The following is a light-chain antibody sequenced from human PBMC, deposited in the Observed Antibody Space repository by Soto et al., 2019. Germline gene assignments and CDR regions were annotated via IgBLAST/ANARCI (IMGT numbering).Light chain of an antibody. CDR2: LGS. CDR3: MQALQTRVT. CDR1: QSLLHSNGYNY. J-gene: IGKJ5*01. Sequence: DIVMTQSPLSLPVTPGEPASISCRSSQSLLHSNGYNYLDWYLQKPGQSPQLLIYLGSNQASGVPDRFSGSGSGTDFTLKISRVEAEDVGVYYCMQALQTRVTFGQGTRLEIK. V-gene: IGKV2-28*01.